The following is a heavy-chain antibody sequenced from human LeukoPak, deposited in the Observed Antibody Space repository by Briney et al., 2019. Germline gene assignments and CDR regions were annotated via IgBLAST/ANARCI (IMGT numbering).Heavy chain of an antibody. J-gene: IGHJ3*02. CDR2: ISSSSSYI. CDR3: AREGAAGTLGAFDI. CDR1: GFTFSSYS. D-gene: IGHD6-13*01. Sequence: GGSLRLSCAASGFTFSSYSMNWVRQAPGKGLEWVSSISSSSSYIYYADSVKGRFTISRDNAKNSLYLRMNSLRAEDTAVYYCAREGAAGTLGAFDIWGQGTMVTVSS. V-gene: IGHV3-21*01.